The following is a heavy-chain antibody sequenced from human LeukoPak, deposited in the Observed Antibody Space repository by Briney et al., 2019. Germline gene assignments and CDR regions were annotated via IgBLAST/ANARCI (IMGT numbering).Heavy chain of an antibody. D-gene: IGHD6-13*01. V-gene: IGHV4-59*12. Sequence: ASETLSLTCTVSGGSISSYYWSWIRQPPGKGLEWIGYIYYSGSTNYNPSLKSRVTISVDTSKNQFSLKLSSVTAADTAVYYCARLWYSSSWYRDYYYYMDVWGKGTTVTVSS. J-gene: IGHJ6*03. CDR1: GGSISSYY. CDR2: IYYSGST. CDR3: ARLWYSSSWYRDYYYYMDV.